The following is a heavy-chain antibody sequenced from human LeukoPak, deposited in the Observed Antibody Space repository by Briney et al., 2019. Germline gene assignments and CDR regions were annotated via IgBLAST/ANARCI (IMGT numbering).Heavy chain of an antibody. Sequence: SETLSLTCAVYGGSFSGYYWSWIRQPPGKGLEWIGEINHSGSTNYNPSLKSRVTILVDTSKNQFSLKLSSVTAADTAAYYCARHSAVTTFIGDAFDIWGQGTMVTVSS. D-gene: IGHD4-17*01. V-gene: IGHV4-34*01. CDR1: GGSFSGYY. CDR3: ARHSAVTTFIGDAFDI. J-gene: IGHJ3*02. CDR2: INHSGST.